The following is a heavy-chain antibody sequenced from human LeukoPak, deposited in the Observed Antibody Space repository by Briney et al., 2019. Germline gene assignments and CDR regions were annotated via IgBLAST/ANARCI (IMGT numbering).Heavy chain of an antibody. CDR3: ARDTGDYYDSSGHYYAGWFDP. Sequence: PGGSLRLSCAASGYSFSTDWMHWVRQAPGKGLEWVAFIRSDGNNKFYADSLKGRFTVSRDNSRNNVYLQMNSLRIEDTAVYHCARDTGDYYDSSGHYYAGWFDPWGQGTLVTVSS. CDR2: IRSDGNNK. V-gene: IGHV3-30*02. CDR1: GYSFSTDW. J-gene: IGHJ5*02. D-gene: IGHD3-22*01.